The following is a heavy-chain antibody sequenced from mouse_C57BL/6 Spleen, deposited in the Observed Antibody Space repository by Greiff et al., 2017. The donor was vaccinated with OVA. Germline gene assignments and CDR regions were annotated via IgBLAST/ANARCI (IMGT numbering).Heavy chain of an antibody. J-gene: IGHJ4*01. CDR1: GYTFTSYD. CDR3: ARKRGDSSVPRAMDY. V-gene: IGHV1-85*01. CDR2: IYPRDGST. D-gene: IGHD3-2*02. Sequence: QVQLKQSGPELVKPGASVKLSCKASGYTFTSYDINWVKQRPGQGNELIGWIYPRDGSTKYNEKFKGQATLTVDTSSSKAYMELHSLTSEDTAVYFCARKRGDSSVPRAMDYWGQGTSVTVSS.